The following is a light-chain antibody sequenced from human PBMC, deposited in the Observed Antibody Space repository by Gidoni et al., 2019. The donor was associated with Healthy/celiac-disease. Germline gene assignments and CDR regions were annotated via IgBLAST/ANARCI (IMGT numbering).Light chain of an antibody. Sequence: DIQLTQSPSFLSASVGDRVTITCRASQGISSYLAWYQQQPGKAPKLLIYAASTLQSGVPSRFSGSGSGTEVTLTISSLQPEDFATYYCQQLNSYSFGPGTKVDIK. CDR1: QGISSY. CDR2: AAS. J-gene: IGKJ3*01. V-gene: IGKV1-9*01. CDR3: QQLNSYS.